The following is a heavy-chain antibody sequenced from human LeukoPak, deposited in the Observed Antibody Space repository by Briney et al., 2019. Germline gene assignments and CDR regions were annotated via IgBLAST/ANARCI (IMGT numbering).Heavy chain of an antibody. J-gene: IGHJ4*02. Sequence: SETLSLTCTVSGGFISSYYWSWIRQPAGKGLEWIGRIYTSGTTNYNPSLKSRVTISVDTSKNQFSLKLSSVTAADTAVYYCAGHHPRNTVDFWGQGTLVTASS. CDR3: AGHHPRNTVDF. CDR1: GGFISSYY. V-gene: IGHV4-4*07. D-gene: IGHD2/OR15-2a*01. CDR2: IYTSGTT.